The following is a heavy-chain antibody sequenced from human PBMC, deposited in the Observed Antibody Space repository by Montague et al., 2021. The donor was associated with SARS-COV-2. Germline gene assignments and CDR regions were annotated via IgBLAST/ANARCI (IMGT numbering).Heavy chain of an antibody. V-gene: IGHV4-31*03. CDR2: IYYSGST. CDR1: GGSIRTSSYY. J-gene: IGHJ5*02. D-gene: IGHD3-3*01. CDR3: ARDGGVTRFGVVGCFEP. Sequence: TLSLTCTVSGGSIRTSSYYWGWIRQYPGKGLDWIGCIYYSGSTYYNPSLKSRVTISVDTSKNQFSLKLSSVTAADTAVYYCARDGGVTRFGVVGCFEPWGQGTLVIVSS.